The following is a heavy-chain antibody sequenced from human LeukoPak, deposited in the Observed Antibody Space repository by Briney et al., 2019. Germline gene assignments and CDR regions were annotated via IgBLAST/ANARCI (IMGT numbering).Heavy chain of an antibody. Sequence: GGSLRLSCAASGLTFTDFWMNWIRLAPGRGLEWLANIKPDGNEKYYVDSVKGRFAISRDNAKNEVYLEMSSLRAEDTGVYYCSSRDSSRSPRAYWGQGTLVRVSS. D-gene: IGHD2-2*01. CDR1: GLTFTDFW. CDR3: SSRDSSRSPRAY. CDR2: IKPDGNEK. V-gene: IGHV3-7*01. J-gene: IGHJ4*02.